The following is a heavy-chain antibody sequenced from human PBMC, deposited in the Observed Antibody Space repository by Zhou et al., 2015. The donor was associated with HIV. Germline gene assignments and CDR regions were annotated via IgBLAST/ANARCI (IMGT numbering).Heavy chain of an antibody. CDR2: VNPKSGNT. CDR3: ARGYSSSWFGDWFDP. D-gene: IGHD6-13*01. J-gene: IGHJ5*02. V-gene: IGHV1-8*01. Sequence: QVQLVQSGAELKKPGASVRVSCQASGYIFTSYDFMWVRQATGQGLEWMGWVNPKSGNTGYAPKFQGRVTMTRNTSISTAYMELSSLRSEDTAVYYCARGYSSSWFGDWFDPWGQGTLVTVSS. CDR1: GYIFTSYD.